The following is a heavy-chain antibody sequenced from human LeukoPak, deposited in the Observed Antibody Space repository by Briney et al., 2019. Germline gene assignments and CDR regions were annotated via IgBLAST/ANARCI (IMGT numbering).Heavy chain of an antibody. CDR2: INPNSGDT. J-gene: IGHJ4*02. Sequence: ASVNVSCKASGYTFTDYYMHWVRQAPGQGLEWMGWINPNSGDTNYAQKFQGRVTMTRDTSITTGYMELSSLRSDDTAVYYCAIDCSGNNCYSNDFWGQGTLVTVSS. CDR1: GYTFTDYY. CDR3: AIDCSGNNCYSNDF. V-gene: IGHV1-2*02. D-gene: IGHD2-15*01.